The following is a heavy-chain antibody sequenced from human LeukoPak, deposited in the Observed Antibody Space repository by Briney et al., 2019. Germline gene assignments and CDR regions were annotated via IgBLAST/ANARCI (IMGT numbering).Heavy chain of an antibody. D-gene: IGHD6-19*01. J-gene: IGHJ4*02. V-gene: IGHV4-38-2*02. CDR2: IYHSEST. CDR1: GYSISSGYY. CDR3: AVNLYSSGWYSDY. Sequence: SETLSLTCTVSGYSISSGYYWGWIRQPPGKGLEWIGSIYHSESTDYNPSLKSRVTISVDTTRNQFSLKLRSVTAADTAVYYCAVNLYSSGWYSDYWGQGTLVTVSS.